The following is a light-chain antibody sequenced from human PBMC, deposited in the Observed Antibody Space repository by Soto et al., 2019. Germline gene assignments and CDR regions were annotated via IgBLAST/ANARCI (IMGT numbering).Light chain of an antibody. Sequence: EIVLTQSPATLSLSPGETATLSCRASQSISNYLAWYQHKPGQAPRLLIFDASNRATGIPARFSGSGSGTDFTLTISSLQSEDFAIYYCQQYHNWPPITFGQGTRLEIK. J-gene: IGKJ5*01. CDR1: QSISNY. V-gene: IGKV3-11*01. CDR3: QQYHNWPPIT. CDR2: DAS.